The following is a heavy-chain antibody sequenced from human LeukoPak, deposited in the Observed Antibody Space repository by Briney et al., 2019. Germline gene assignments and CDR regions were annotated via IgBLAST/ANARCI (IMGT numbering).Heavy chain of an antibody. CDR3: ARDLAPGATEVYYYMDV. V-gene: IGHV3-64*01. J-gene: IGHJ6*03. D-gene: IGHD1-26*01. Sequence: GGSLRLSCAASGFTFSSYAMHWVRQAPGKGLEYVSAISSNGGSTYYANSVKGRFTISRDNSKNTPYLQMGSLRAEDMAVYYCARDLAPGATEVYYYMDVWGKGTTVTVSS. CDR2: ISSNGGST. CDR1: GFTFSSYA.